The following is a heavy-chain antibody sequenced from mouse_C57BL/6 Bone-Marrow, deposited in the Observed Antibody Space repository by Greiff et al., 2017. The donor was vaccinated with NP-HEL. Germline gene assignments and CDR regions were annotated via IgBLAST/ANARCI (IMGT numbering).Heavy chain of an antibody. V-gene: IGHV1-15*01. Sequence: VQLQQSGAELVRPGASVTLSCKASGYTFTDYEMHWVKQTPVHGLEWIGAIDPETGGTAYNQKFKGKAILTADKSSSTAYMELRSLTSEDSAVYYCTRRKLTYSWFAYWGQGTLVTVSA. J-gene: IGHJ3*01. CDR2: IDPETGGT. D-gene: IGHD1-1*01. CDR1: GYTFTDYE. CDR3: TRRKLTYSWFAY.